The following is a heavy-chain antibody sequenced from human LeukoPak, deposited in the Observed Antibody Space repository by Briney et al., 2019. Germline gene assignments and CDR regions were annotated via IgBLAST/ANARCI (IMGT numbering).Heavy chain of an antibody. D-gene: IGHD6-6*01. CDR1: GYSFTTYG. Sequence: ASVKVSCKASGYSFTTYGISWVRQAPGQGLEWMGWISAYNGNTNYAQKLQGRVTMTTDTSTSTAYMELRSLRYDDTAVYYCARDMIAARPNWFDPWGQGTLATVSS. J-gene: IGHJ5*02. CDR2: ISAYNGNT. V-gene: IGHV1-18*01. CDR3: ARDMIAARPNWFDP.